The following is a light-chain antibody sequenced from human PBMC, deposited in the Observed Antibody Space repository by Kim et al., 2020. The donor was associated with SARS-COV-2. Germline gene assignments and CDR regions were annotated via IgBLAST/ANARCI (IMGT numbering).Light chain of an antibody. Sequence: SSELTQDPAVSVALGQTVRITCQGDSLRTYYASWYQQKPGQAPELVIYGKNNRPSGIPDRFPGSSSGNTASLTITGAQAEDEADYYCNSRDSSGNHWVFG. J-gene: IGLJ3*02. CDR3: NSRDSSGNHWV. CDR1: SLRTYY. CDR2: GKN. V-gene: IGLV3-19*01.